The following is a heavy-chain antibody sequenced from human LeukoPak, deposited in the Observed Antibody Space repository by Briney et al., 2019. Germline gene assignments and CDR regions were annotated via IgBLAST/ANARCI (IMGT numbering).Heavy chain of an antibody. CDR3: VCGGRNYYDSSGYYAEYRY. V-gene: IGHV3-9*01. CDR2: ISGNSGSI. D-gene: IGHD3-22*01. J-gene: IGHJ4*02. CDR1: GFTFDDYA. Sequence: AGGSLRLSCAASGFTFDDYAMHWVRQAPGKGLEWVSGISGNSGSIVYADSVKGRFTISRDNSKNSRYLQMNSLRAADTAVDYCVCGGRNYYDSSGYYAEYRYWGQGTLVTVSS.